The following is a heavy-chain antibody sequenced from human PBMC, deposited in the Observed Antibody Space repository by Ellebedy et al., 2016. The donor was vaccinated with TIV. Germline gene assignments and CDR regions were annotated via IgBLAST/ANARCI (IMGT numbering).Heavy chain of an antibody. CDR3: ARDTAMNY. J-gene: IGHJ4*02. D-gene: IGHD5-18*01. V-gene: IGHV3-23*01. CDR1: GFTLSSYA. CDR2: ISGSGSGT. Sequence: PGGSLRLSCTASGFTLSSYAMSWVRQAPGKGLEWVSAISGSGSGTYYADSVKGRFTISRDNSKNTLYLQMDSLRAEDTAVFYCARDTAMNYWGLGTLVTVSS.